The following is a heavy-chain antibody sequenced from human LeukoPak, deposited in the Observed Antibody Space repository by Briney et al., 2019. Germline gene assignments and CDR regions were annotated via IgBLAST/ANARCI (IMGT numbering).Heavy chain of an antibody. CDR2: ISGSGGST. CDR3: AKGTYYDFWSGYFSYYYYYMDV. V-gene: IGHV3-23*01. J-gene: IGHJ6*03. CDR1: GFTFSSYA. Sequence: GGSLRLSCAASGFTFSSYAMSWVRQAPGKGLEWVSAISGSGGSTYYADSVRGRFTISRDNSKNTLYLQMNSLRAEDTAVYYCAKGTYYDFWSGYFSYYYYYMDVWGKGTTVTVSS. D-gene: IGHD3-3*01.